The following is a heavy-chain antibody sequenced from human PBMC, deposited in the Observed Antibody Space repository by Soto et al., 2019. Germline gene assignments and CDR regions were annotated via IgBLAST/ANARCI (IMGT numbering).Heavy chain of an antibody. CDR1: GYTFTSYG. D-gene: IGHD2-15*01. CDR3: ARAVLLAAATLERHNWSDP. V-gene: IGHV1-18*01. CDR2: ISAYNGNT. Sequence: ASVKVSCKASGYTFTSYGISWVRQAPGQGLEWMGWISAYNGNTNYAQKLQGRVTMTTDTSTSTAYMELRSLRSDDTAVYYCARAVLLAAATLERHNWSDPWGQGTLVTVSS. J-gene: IGHJ5*02.